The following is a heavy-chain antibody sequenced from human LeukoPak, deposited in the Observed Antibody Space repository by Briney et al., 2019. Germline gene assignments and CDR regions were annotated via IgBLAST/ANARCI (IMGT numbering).Heavy chain of an antibody. Sequence: SETLSLTCTVSGDSISSSNYYWGWIRRPPGKGLEWVASISDSGSTYYTPSLRSRVTMSVDTSRNQLSLELNSATAADTAVYYCARLFRDHRGYFDYWGQGTLVTVAS. CDR3: ARLFRDHRGYFDY. V-gene: IGHV4-39*01. D-gene: IGHD3-16*02. J-gene: IGHJ4*02. CDR2: ISDSGST. CDR1: GDSISSSNYY.